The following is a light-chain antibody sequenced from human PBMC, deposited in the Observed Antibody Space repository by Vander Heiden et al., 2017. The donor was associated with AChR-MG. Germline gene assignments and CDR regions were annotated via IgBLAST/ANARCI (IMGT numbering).Light chain of an antibody. J-gene: IGLJ2*01. CDR1: NIGSKN. Sequence: SYEVTQPLSVSVALGQTAKITCGGNNIGSKNVHWYQQKPGQAPVLVIYKDGNRPSAIPERLSGSNSGNTATLTISRAQAGDEDEYFCQVWDNSLVIFGGGTKVTVL. CDR2: KDG. V-gene: IGLV3-9*01. CDR3: QVWDNSLVI.